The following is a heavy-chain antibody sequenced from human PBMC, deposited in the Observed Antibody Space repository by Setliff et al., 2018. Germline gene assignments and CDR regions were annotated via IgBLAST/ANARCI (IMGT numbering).Heavy chain of an antibody. V-gene: IGHV4-34*01. CDR1: GESFDNHY. J-gene: IGHJ4*02. CDR3: ARGRNIAARLLDS. D-gene: IGHD6-6*01. CDR2: INHRGST. Sequence: SETLSLTCAVYGESFDNHYWTWIRQPPGERLEWIGEINHRGSTNYNPSLKSRVTISIDTSRDQFSLKLISMIAADTAVYYCARGRNIAARLLDSWGQGTLVTVSS.